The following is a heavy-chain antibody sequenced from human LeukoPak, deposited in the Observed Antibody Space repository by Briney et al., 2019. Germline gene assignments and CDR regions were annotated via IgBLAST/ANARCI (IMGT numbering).Heavy chain of an antibody. CDR3: ARQGSGPFDY. Sequence: SGGSRNIPGKGSVYSFTSYWVGGVGHMPGKGLEWMGNIYPGDSDTRNRPSCQGQVSISADKSISTAYLQWSSLKASDTAMYYCARQGSGPFDYWGQGTLVTVSS. V-gene: IGHV5-51*01. J-gene: IGHJ4*02. CDR1: VYSFTSYW. CDR2: IYPGDSDT. D-gene: IGHD6-19*01.